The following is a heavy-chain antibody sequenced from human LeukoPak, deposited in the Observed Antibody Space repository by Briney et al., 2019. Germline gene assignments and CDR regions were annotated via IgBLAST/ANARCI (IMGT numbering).Heavy chain of an antibody. CDR3: ATDSGIVVSVCAFDI. D-gene: IGHD6-19*01. CDR1: GYTLTELS. J-gene: IGHJ3*02. CDR2: FDPEDGET. V-gene: IGHV1-24*01. Sequence: ASVKVSCKVSGYTLTELSMHWVRQAPGKGLEWMGGFDPEDGETIYAQKFQGRVTMTEDTSTDTAYMELSSLRSEDMAVYYCATDSGIVVSVCAFDIWGQGTMVTVSS.